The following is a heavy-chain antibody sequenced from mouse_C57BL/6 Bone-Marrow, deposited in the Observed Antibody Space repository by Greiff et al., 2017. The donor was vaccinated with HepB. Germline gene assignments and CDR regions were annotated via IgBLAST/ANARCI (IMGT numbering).Heavy chain of an antibody. CDR2: ISSGGSYT. CDR3: ARHAMVTTGFDY. V-gene: IGHV5-6*01. J-gene: IGHJ2*01. Sequence: EVKLMESGGDLVKPGGSLKLSCAASGFTFSSYGMSWVCQTPDKRLEWVATISSGGSYTYYPDSVKGRFTISRDNAKNTLYLQMSSLKSEDTAMYYCARHAMVTTGFDYWGQGTTLTVSS. CDR1: GFTFSSYG. D-gene: IGHD2-2*01.